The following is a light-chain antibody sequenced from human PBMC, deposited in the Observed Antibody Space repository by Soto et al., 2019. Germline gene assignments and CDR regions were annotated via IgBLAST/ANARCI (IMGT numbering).Light chain of an antibody. V-gene: IGKV1-39*01. J-gene: IGKJ2*01. CDR2: AAS. CDR1: QTISFY. Sequence: DIHMTQSPSSLSASVGDSVTITCRASQTISFYLNWYQQKPGQAPQLLIYAASSLQTGAPSRFSGSGYGTDFNLTISSLQTGDFATYYCQQSYNTPRTFGQGTKLEV. CDR3: QQSYNTPRT.